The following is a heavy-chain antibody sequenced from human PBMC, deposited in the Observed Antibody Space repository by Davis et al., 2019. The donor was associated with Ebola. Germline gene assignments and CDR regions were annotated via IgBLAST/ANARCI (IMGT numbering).Heavy chain of an antibody. V-gene: IGHV1-69*13. CDR3: ARAAGGSYLGGFDY. D-gene: IGHD1-26*01. Sequence: AASVKVSCKASGGTFSSYAISWVRQAPGQGLEWMGGIIPIFGTANYAQKFQGKVTITADESTSTAYMELSSLRSEDTAVYYCARAAGGSYLGGFDYWGQGTLVTVSS. CDR2: IIPIFGTA. J-gene: IGHJ4*02. CDR1: GGTFSSYA.